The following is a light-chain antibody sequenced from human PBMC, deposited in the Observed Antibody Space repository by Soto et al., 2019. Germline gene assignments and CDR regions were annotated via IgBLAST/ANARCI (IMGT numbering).Light chain of an antibody. V-gene: IGLV2-8*01. CDR3: SSYAGSDKFEL. Sequence: QSALTQPPAASGSPGHSVTISCTGTTSDVGGSRYVSWYQQHPGKAPKLIIYEVNRRPSGVPARFSGSKSGNTASLTVSGLQDEDEADYYCSSYAGSDKFELFGGGTKLTVL. J-gene: IGLJ2*01. CDR1: TSDVGGSRY. CDR2: EVN.